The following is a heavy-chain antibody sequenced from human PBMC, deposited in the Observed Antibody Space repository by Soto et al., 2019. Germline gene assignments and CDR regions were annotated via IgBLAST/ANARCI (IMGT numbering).Heavy chain of an antibody. CDR2: IRYDATYK. Sequence: QVQLVESGGGVVQPGRSLRLSCAASGFIFSHFGMNWVRQAPGKGLEWVAVIRYDATYKAYAESVKGRFTISRENYKNTVSLQMDSLRVEDTAVYYCARFNGDHNSGAFDVWGQGTVVPVSS. V-gene: IGHV3-33*01. CDR3: ARFNGDHNSGAFDV. CDR1: GFIFSHFG. J-gene: IGHJ3*01. D-gene: IGHD4-17*01.